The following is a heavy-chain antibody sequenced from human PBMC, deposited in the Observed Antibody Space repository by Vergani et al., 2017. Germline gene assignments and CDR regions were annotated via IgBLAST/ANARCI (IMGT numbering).Heavy chain of an antibody. V-gene: IGHV5-10-1*03. CDR3: VRHGRYWSSANCRHYFDY. CDR1: GYSFTTYW. Sequence: EVQLVQSGAEVKKPGESLRISCKGSGYSFTTYWISWVRQMPGKGLEWMGRIDPSDSYSSYSPSFQGHVTISADKSISTAYLQWSSLKASDTAMYYCVRHGRYWSSANCRHYFDYWGQGTLVTVSS. D-gene: IGHD2-2*01. J-gene: IGHJ4*02. CDR2: IDPSDSYS.